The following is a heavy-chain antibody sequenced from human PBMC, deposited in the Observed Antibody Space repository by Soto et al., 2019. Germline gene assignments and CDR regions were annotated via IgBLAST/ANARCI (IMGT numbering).Heavy chain of an antibody. Sequence: GGSLRLSCAASGFTFSSYAMSWVRQAPGKGLEWVSAISGSGGSTYYADSVKGRFTISRDNSKNTLYLQMNSLRAEDTAVYYCAGEGWELPKYNWFDPWGQGTLVTVSS. CDR3: AGEGWELPKYNWFDP. J-gene: IGHJ5*02. CDR1: GFTFSSYA. V-gene: IGHV3-23*01. CDR2: ISGSGGST. D-gene: IGHD1-26*01.